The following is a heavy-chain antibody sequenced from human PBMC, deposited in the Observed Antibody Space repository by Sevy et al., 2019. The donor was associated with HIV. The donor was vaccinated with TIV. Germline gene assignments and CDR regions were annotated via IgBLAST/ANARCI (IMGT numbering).Heavy chain of an antibody. CDR2: INPKSGGT. J-gene: IGHJ4*02. Sequence: ASVKVSCRASGYTFTDNYVHWVRQAPGQGLEWMGRINPKSGGTKYAQNFQGRFTMTRDTSISTAYMEVTRLSFDDTARYYCAREAGSTYYGLIDFWGQGSLVTVSS. CDR3: AREAGSTYYGLIDF. V-gene: IGHV1-2*06. D-gene: IGHD1-26*01. CDR1: GYTFTDNY.